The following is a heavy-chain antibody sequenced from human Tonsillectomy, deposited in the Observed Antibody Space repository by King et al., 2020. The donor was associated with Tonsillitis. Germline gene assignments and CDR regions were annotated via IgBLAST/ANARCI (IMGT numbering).Heavy chain of an antibody. CDR2: IYHSGST. Sequence: VQLQESGPGLVKPSETLSLTCTVSGYSISSGYYWGWIRQPPGKGLEWIGSIYHSGSTYYNPSLKSRVTISVDTSKNQFSLKLSSVTAADTAVYYCARERSWVTCDYWGQGTLVTVSS. CDR1: GYSISSGYY. J-gene: IGHJ4*02. D-gene: IGHD2-21*02. CDR3: ARERSWVTCDY. V-gene: IGHV4-38-2*02.